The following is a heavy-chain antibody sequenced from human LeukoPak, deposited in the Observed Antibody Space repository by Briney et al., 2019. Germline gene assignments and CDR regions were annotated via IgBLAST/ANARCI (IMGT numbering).Heavy chain of an antibody. V-gene: IGHV4-59*01. CDR1: GGSISSYY. D-gene: IGHD1-26*01. Sequence: PSETLSLTCTVSGGSISSYYWSWIRQPPGKGLEWIGYIYYSGSTNYNPSLKSRVTISVDTSKNQFSLKLSFVTAADTAVYYCARSGGGILFDYWGQGTLVTVSS. J-gene: IGHJ4*02. CDR3: ARSGGGILFDY. CDR2: IYYSGST.